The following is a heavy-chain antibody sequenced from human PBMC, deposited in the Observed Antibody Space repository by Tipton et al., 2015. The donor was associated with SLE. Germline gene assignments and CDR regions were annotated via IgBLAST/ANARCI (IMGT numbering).Heavy chain of an antibody. D-gene: IGHD3-10*01. CDR2: ISDSGNT. J-gene: IGHJ4*02. V-gene: IGHV4-61*05. CDR1: GDSITSSSHY. Sequence: TLSLTCTVSGDSITSSSHYWSWIRQPPGKGLEWIGYISDSGNTIDNPSLKSRVTISVDTSKNQLSLKLTSVTAADTAVYFCATNMFRGNYYPPIDFWGQGTLVPVSS. CDR3: ATNMFRGNYYPPIDF.